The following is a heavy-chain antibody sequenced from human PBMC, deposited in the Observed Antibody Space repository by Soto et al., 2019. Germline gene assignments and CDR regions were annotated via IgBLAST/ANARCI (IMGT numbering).Heavy chain of an antibody. CDR2: IYNTGDA. J-gene: IGHJ4*02. V-gene: IGHV4-61*08. CDR1: GDSVSSAGYD. D-gene: IGHD3-16*01. CDR3: ARGPLYYDETSGHYYRVPFDS. Sequence: QVQLQESGPGLLKPSETLSLTCTVSGDSVSSAGYDWNWIRQSPGQGLEWIGFIYNTGDANHNPSLNSRVTISVDTSNNQFSLTVRAVTAADTAMYFCARGPLYYDETSGHYYRVPFDSWGQGSLVTVSP.